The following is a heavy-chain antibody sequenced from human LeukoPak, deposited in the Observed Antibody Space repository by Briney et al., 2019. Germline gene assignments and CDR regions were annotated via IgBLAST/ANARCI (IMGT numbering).Heavy chain of an antibody. J-gene: IGHJ4*02. Sequence: SETLSLTCAVYGWSFSDYYWSWIRQPPGKGLEWIGEINHSGSTNYNPSLKSRVTMSVDTSKNQFSLKLSSVTAADTAVYYCARQGTGYQYYFDYWGQGTLVTVSS. D-gene: IGHD2-8*02. CDR3: ARQGTGYQYYFDY. CDR1: GWSFSDYY. V-gene: IGHV4-34*01. CDR2: INHSGST.